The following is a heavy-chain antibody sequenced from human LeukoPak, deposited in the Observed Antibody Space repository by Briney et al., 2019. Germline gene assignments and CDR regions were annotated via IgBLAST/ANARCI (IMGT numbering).Heavy chain of an antibody. CDR1: GYTFTAYA. J-gene: IGHJ4*02. CDR2: ITPSGGA. Sequence: ASVKVSCKASGYTFTAYAMHWVRQAPGQGLEWMGWITPSGGANYAQKFQGRVTMTRDTSTSTAYMDLSRLTSDDTAVYYCARDRYGDGFAHFDYWGQGTLVTVSS. CDR3: ARDRYGDGFAHFDY. V-gene: IGHV1-2*02. D-gene: IGHD5-24*01.